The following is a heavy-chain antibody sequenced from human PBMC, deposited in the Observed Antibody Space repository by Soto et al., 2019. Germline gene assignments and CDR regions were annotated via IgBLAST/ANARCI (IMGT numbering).Heavy chain of an antibody. D-gene: IGHD2-21*02. V-gene: IGHV1-69*13. CDR3: ARDKTVVTWGDGFDI. J-gene: IGHJ3*02. CDR1: GYTFTNFG. CDR2: IIPIFGTP. Sequence: SVKVSCKTSGYTFTNFGISWVRQAPGQGLEWMGGIIPIFGTPNYAQKFQGRVTITADESTSTAYMELSSLRSEDTAVYYCARDKTVVTWGDGFDIWGQGTMVTVSS.